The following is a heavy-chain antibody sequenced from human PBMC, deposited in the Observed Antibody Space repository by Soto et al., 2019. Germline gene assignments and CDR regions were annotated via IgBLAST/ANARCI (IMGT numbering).Heavy chain of an antibody. Sequence: EVQLLDSGGGLVQPGGSLRLSCADSGFTFSSSAMSWVRQTPGKGPEWVSAISTSGADTYYAASLKGRFTISRDNSKNTLYLQMDSLRVEDTAIYYCAKGSRISGLYAWGRGTLVTVSS. D-gene: IGHD6-19*01. CDR2: ISTSGADT. J-gene: IGHJ5*02. CDR1: GFTFSSSA. CDR3: AKGSRISGLYA. V-gene: IGHV3-23*01.